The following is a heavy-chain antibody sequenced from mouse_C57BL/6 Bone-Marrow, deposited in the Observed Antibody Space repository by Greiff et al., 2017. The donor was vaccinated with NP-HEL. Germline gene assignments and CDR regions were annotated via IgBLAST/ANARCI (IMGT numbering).Heavy chain of an antibody. CDR1: GFSLSTFGMG. CDR2: IWWDDDK. CDR3: ARMRNGQAWFAY. J-gene: IGHJ3*01. V-gene: IGHV8-8*01. Sequence: QVQLKESGPGILQPSQTLSLTCSFSGFSLSTFGMGVGWIRQPSGKGLKWLAHIWWDDDKYYNPALKSRLTISKDTSKNQVFLKIANVDTADTATYYCARMRNGQAWFAYWGQGTLVTVSA.